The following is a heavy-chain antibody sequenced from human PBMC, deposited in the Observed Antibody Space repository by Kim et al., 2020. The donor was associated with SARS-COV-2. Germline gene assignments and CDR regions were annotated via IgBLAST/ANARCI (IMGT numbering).Heavy chain of an antibody. D-gene: IGHD3-9*01. Sequence: ASVKVSCRASGYTFSSYVIHWVRQAPGQRLEWMGWINGVNGNTKYSQRFQGRVTITRDTSASSAYMELSSLRSDDTAVYYCARDVYDILTGYSSGYHGMDVWGQGTTVPVS. CDR3: ARDVYDILTGYSSGYHGMDV. CDR2: INGVNGNT. CDR1: GYTFSSYV. V-gene: IGHV1-3*01. J-gene: IGHJ6*02.